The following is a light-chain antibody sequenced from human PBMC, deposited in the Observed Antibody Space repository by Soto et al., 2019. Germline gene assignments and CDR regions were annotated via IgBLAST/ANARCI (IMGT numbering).Light chain of an antibody. CDR1: QSISRS. J-gene: IGKJ1*01. CDR3: QQSYTSPWT. V-gene: IGKV1-39*01. Sequence: DIEMTQAPSSLSASVGDRVTIPCRASQSISRSLNWYQQKPGKAPQLLIYGASSLQSGVPSRFSGSGAGTHFTLAISSLQPEDVATYYCQQSYTSPWTFGQGTKVEIK. CDR2: GAS.